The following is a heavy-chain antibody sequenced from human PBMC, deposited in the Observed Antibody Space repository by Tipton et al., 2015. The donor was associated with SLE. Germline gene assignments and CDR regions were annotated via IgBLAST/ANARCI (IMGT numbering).Heavy chain of an antibody. Sequence: TLSLTCSVSGDSISSGGSYWNWIRQPAGKGPEWIGRIYASGTTNYNPSLKSRVTMSVDTSKNQFSLKLRSVTAADTAVYYCARETARMALIVVAIGAYDIWRQGRMVTVSS. CDR3: ARETARMALIVVAIGAYDI. V-gene: IGHV4-61*02. CDR2: IYASGTT. D-gene: IGHD3-22*01. J-gene: IGHJ3*02. CDR1: GDSISSGGSY.